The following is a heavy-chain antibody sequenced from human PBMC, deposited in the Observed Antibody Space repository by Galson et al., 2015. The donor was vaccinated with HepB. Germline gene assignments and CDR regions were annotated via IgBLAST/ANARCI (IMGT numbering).Heavy chain of an antibody. CDR1: GFTFSSYA. Sequence: SLRLSCAASGFTFSSYAMHWVRQAPGKGLEWVAVISFNGNNKYYADSVKGRFTISRDNSKDTLYLEVNSLRAEDTALYYCAGDPREWSGYLLGYLDYWGQGTLVTVSS. J-gene: IGHJ4*02. V-gene: IGHV3-30*04. CDR2: ISFNGNNK. D-gene: IGHD3-3*01. CDR3: AGDPREWSGYLLGYLDY.